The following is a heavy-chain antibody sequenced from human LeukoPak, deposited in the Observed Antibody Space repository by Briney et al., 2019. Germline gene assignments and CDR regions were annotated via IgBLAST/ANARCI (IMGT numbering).Heavy chain of an antibody. D-gene: IGHD3-22*01. CDR2: ISSSSYT. CDR3: ARALYYYDSSGYYPAY. V-gene: IGHV3-11*05. J-gene: IGHJ4*02. Sequence: RGSLRLSCAASGFTFSDYYMSWIRQAPGKGLEWVSYISSSSYTNYADSVKGRFTIPRDNAKNSLYLQMNSLGAEDTAVYYCARALYYYDSSGYYPAYLGQGAMDTVSS. CDR1: GFTFSDYY.